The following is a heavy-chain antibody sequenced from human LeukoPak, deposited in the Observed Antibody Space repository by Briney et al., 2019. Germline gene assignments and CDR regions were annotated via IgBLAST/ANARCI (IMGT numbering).Heavy chain of an antibody. J-gene: IGHJ3*02. CDR2: ISSSSSYI. V-gene: IGHV3-21*01. CDR3: ARDPPSAVPAATDAFDI. Sequence: GGSLRLSCAASGFTFSSYSMNWVRQAPGKGLEWVSSISSSSSYIYYADSVKGRFTISRGNAKNSLYLQMNSLRAEDTAVYYCARDPPSAVPAATDAFDIWGQGTMVTVSS. D-gene: IGHD2-2*01. CDR1: GFTFSSYS.